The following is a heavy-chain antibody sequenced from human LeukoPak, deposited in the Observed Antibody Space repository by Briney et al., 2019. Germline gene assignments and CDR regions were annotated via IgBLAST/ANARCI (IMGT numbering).Heavy chain of an antibody. J-gene: IGHJ6*03. CDR3: ARSPISMIVGHYYYYMDV. D-gene: IGHD3-22*01. CDR2: IYYSGST. V-gene: IGHV4-39*07. CDR1: GGSISSSSYY. Sequence: SETLSLTCTVSGGSISSSSYYWGWIRQPPGKGLEWIGSIYYSGSTYYNPSLKSRVTISVDTSKNQFSLKLSSVTAADTAVYYCARSPISMIVGHYYYYMDVWGKGTTVTVSS.